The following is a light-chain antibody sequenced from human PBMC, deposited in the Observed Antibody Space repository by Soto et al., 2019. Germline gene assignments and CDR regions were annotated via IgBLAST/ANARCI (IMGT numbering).Light chain of an antibody. CDR1: QSVDSH. J-gene: IGKJ5*01. CDR2: AAS. V-gene: IGKV3-11*01. CDR3: QQRSDWPIT. Sequence: EIVLTQSPASLSLYPGERATLSCRASQSVDSHLVWYQQKPGQAPRLLIFAASNRATGIPVRFSGSGSGTDFTLAIKRLEPDDFAVYYCQQRSDWPITFGQGTRLEIK.